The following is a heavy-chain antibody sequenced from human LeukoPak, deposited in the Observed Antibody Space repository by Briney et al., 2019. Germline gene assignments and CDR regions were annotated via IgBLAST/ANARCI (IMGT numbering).Heavy chain of an antibody. CDR3: ARVGVIPVDH. CDR1: GFPFNSFW. J-gene: IGHJ4*02. V-gene: IGHV3-74*01. CDR2: MNEYSTTI. Sequence: GGSLRLSCAASGFPFNSFWMHWVRQAPGKGLVWVSDMNEYSTTIRYADSVKGRFTISRDNAKSILYLQMNNLRAEDTAMYFCARVGVIPVDHWGQGTLVTVSS. D-gene: IGHD3-16*02.